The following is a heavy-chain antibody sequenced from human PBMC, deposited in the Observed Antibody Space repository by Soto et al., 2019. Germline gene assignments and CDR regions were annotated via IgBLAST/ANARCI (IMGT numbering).Heavy chain of an antibody. V-gene: IGHV3-33*01. CDR2: ICYDGRNK. CDR1: GVTFSSYG. CDR3: ARGWYYDFWSAPNGAITTGSYFDY. Sequence: GVSLRRSCAASGVTFSSYGLHWIRQPPGKGLEWVAVICYDGRNKYYADSVKGRFTIPRDNSKDTLYLQKNSLRAEDTAVYYCARGWYYDFWSAPNGAITTGSYFDYWGQGTLVTVSS. J-gene: IGHJ4*02. D-gene: IGHD3-3*01.